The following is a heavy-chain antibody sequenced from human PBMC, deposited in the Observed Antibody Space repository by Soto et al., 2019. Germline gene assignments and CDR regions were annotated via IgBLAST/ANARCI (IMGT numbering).Heavy chain of an antibody. CDR2: IFPRDSDT. CDR1: GYSFSNHW. D-gene: IGHD1-26*01. Sequence: GESLKISCKSAGYSFSNHWINCVRLVPGKGLEWMGIIFPRDSDTRYSPSLQGQVIISVDKSTNTAYLQWTRLTASDTAIYYCAKSIEGGPMDVWGQGTKVTVSS. V-gene: IGHV5-51*01. CDR3: AKSIEGGPMDV. J-gene: IGHJ6*02.